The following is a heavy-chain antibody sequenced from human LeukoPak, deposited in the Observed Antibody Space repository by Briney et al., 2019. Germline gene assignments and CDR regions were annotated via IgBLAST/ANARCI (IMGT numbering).Heavy chain of an antibody. J-gene: IGHJ3*02. CDR3: ARTKRNAFDI. CDR2: ISRSSSTI. Sequence: GGSLRLSCAASGFTFSNYSMNWVRQAPGKGLEWVSYISRSSSTIYYADSVKGRFTISRDNAKKSLYLQMNSLRAEDMAVYYCARTKRNAFDIWGQGTMVTVSS. V-gene: IGHV3-48*01. CDR1: GFTFSNYS.